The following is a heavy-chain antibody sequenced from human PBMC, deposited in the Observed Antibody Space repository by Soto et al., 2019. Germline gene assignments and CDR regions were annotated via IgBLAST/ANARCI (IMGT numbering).Heavy chain of an antibody. V-gene: IGHV3-11*06. CDR1: GFSLSDFY. D-gene: IGHD2-21*01. CDR2: ISINSNYR. CDR3: VRGGGGGQFDY. J-gene: IGHJ4*02. Sequence: GGSLRLSCAASGFSLSDFYMSWIRQAPGKGLEWVSYISINSNYREYADSVKGRHTISRDNAKNSLYLQMNSLRGEDTAVYYCVRGGGGGQFDYWGQGTLVTVSS.